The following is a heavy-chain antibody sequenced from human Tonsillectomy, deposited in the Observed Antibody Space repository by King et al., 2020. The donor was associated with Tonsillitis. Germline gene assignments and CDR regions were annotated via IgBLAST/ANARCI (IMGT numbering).Heavy chain of an antibody. CDR3: AIRDGASDFYDYRLDV. J-gene: IGHJ6*01. CDR1: GFTFSSYA. D-gene: IGHD2/OR15-2a*01. Sequence: VQLVESGGGVVQPGRSLRLSCAASGFTFSSYALHWVRQAPGKGLEWVADISFDGSNRYYAASLKGQFTISIDNSKNTHYLPMNSLRAEDTAVYFCAIRDGASDFYDYRLDVWRQGTTVTVPS. CDR2: ISFDGSNR. V-gene: IGHV3-30-3*01.